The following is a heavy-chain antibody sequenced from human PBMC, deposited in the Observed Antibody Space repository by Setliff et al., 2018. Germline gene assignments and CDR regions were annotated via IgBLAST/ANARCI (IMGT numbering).Heavy chain of an antibody. CDR3: AREQWLDPPGYYYMDV. CDR2: IIHSGST. D-gene: IGHD6-19*01. V-gene: IGHV4-34*12. CDR1: GGSISSYY. Sequence: SETLSLTCTVSGGSISSYYWSWIRQPPGKRLEWIGEIIHSGSTNYNPSLKSRLTISRDTSKNQVSLKLNSVTAADMAVYYCAREQWLDPPGYYYMDVWAKGTAVTVSS. J-gene: IGHJ6*03.